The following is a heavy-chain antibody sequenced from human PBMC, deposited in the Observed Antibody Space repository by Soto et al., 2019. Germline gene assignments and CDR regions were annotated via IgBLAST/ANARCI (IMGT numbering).Heavy chain of an antibody. D-gene: IGHD6-19*01. CDR3: ARVTAPKQWPDAFDI. Sequence: QVQLVESGGGVVQPGRSLRLSCAASGFTFSSYAMHWVRQAPGEGLEWVAVISYDGSNKYYADSVKGRFTISRDNSKNTLYMQMNSLRAEDTAMNYCARVTAPKQWPDAFDIWGEGTIVTVSS. J-gene: IGHJ3*02. CDR1: GFTFSSYA. CDR2: ISYDGSNK. V-gene: IGHV3-30-3*01.